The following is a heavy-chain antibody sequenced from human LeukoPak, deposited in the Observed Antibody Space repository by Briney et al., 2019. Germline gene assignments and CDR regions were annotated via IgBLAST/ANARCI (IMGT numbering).Heavy chain of an antibody. V-gene: IGHV1-46*01. Sequence: ASVKVSCKASGYTFTCYYMHWVRQAPGQGLEWMGIINPSGGSTSYAPKFQGRVTMTRDTSTSTVYMDLSSLRSEDTAVYYCARDSHDTSGYPGYWGQGTLVTVSS. CDR1: GYTFTCYY. J-gene: IGHJ4*02. D-gene: IGHD3-22*01. CDR2: INPSGGST. CDR3: ARDSHDTSGYPGY.